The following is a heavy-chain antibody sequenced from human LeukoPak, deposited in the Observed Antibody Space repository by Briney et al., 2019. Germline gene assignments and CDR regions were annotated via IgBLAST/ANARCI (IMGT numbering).Heavy chain of an antibody. CDR2: INTDGSRT. J-gene: IGHJ4*02. D-gene: IGHD3-3*01. CDR1: GFTLSSYW. V-gene: IGHV3-74*01. CDR3: ARGLLRFPLAFDY. Sequence: GGSLRLSCAASGFTLSSYWMHWVRQAPGKGLVWVSRINTDGSRTNYADSVKGRFTIARDNAKNTLYLQMNSLRAEDTAVYYCARGLLRFPLAFDYWGQGTLVTVSS.